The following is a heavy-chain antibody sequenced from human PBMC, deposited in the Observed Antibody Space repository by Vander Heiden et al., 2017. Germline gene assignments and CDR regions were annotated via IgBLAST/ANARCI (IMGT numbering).Heavy chain of an antibody. CDR2: ISYDGSNK. Sequence: QVQLVESGGGVVQPGRSLRLSCAASGFTFSSYGMHWVRQAPGKGLEWVAVISYDGSNKYYADSVKGRFTISRDNSKNTLYLQMNSLRAEDTAVYYCARRDAYSLLPDYWGQGTLVTVSS. J-gene: IGHJ4*02. V-gene: IGHV3-30*03. CDR1: GFTFSSYG. CDR3: ARRDAYSLLPDY. D-gene: IGHD2-15*01.